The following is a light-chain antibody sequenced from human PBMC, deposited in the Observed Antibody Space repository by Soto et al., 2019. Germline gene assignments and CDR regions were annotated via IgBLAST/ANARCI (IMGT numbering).Light chain of an antibody. Sequence: EIVMTQIPVSLPVTPGEPASISCKSRQSLLHSHGYNYMDWYLQKPGQSPQLLIYFGSYRASGVHDRFSGSGSGTNFTLRISRVENDDFGIYYCMQALQVPITFGQGTRLEIK. J-gene: IGKJ5*01. CDR2: FGS. V-gene: IGKV2-28*01. CDR1: QSLLHSHGYNY. CDR3: MQALQVPIT.